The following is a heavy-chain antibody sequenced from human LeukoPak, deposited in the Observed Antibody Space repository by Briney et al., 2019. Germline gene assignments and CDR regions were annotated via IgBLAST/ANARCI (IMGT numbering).Heavy chain of an antibody. CDR2: INLNNGDI. J-gene: IGHJ5*02. Sequence: ASVKVSCKASGYSFTDYYMHWVRQAPGQGLEWMGWINLNNGDIKSAQKFQGRVTMTRDTSIATVYMEVSWLTSDDTAIYYCARADRLHGGPYLIGPWGQGTLVTVSS. V-gene: IGHV1-2*02. D-gene: IGHD2-21*01. CDR1: GYSFTDYY. CDR3: ARADRLHGGPYLIGP.